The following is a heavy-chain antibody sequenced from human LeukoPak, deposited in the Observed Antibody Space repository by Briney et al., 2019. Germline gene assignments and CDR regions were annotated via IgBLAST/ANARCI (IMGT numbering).Heavy chain of an antibody. V-gene: IGHV3-30*02. CDR3: ARLSMVRGVIFPPSDY. J-gene: IGHJ4*02. Sequence: GGSLRLSCAASGFTFSSYGMHWVRQAPGKGLEWVAFIRYDGSNKYYADSVKGRFTISRDNAKNSLYLQMNSLRAEDTAVYYCARLSMVRGVIFPPSDYWGQGTLVTVSS. CDR2: IRYDGSNK. D-gene: IGHD3-10*01. CDR1: GFTFSSYG.